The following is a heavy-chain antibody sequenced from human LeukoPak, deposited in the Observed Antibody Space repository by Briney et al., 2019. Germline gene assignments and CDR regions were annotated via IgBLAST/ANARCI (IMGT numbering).Heavy chain of an antibody. CDR1: GYTFTSYD. J-gene: IGHJ4*02. CDR3: ARVTVWGSYRKRDYFDY. Sequence: ASVKVSCKASGYTFTSYDINWVRQATGQGLKWMEWMNPNSGNTGYAQKFQGRVTMTRNTSISTAYMELSSLRSEDTAVYYCARVTVWGSYRKRDYFDYWGQGTLVTVSS. D-gene: IGHD3-16*02. V-gene: IGHV1-8*01. CDR2: MNPNSGNT.